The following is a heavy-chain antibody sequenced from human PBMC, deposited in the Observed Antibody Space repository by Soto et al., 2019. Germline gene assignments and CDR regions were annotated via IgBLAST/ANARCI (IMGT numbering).Heavy chain of an antibody. Sequence: EVQLVQSGAEVKKPGESLKISCKGSGDSFTGYWNGWLRQKPGKGLEWMGNIYPGDSDFRFSPSFQGQVTNSADKSISTAYLQRSSLKASDTAMYYCARNMRARAINIWGQGTMVTVTS. CDR3: ARNMRARAINI. J-gene: IGHJ3*02. CDR1: GDSFTGYW. D-gene: IGHD3-16*01. V-gene: IGHV5-51*03. CDR2: IYPGDSDF.